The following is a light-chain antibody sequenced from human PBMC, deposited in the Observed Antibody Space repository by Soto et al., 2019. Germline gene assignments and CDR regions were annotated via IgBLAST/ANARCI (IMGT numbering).Light chain of an antibody. J-gene: IGLJ2*01. CDR2: VNS. CDR3: QSYDSSLSAVV. Sequence: QAVVTQPPSVSGAPGQRVTISCTGSSSNIGAASDVHWYQQLPGTAPKLLIYVNSNRPSGVPDRFSGSKSGTSASLAITGLQAEDEADYYCQSYDSSLSAVVFGGGTKLTVL. V-gene: IGLV1-40*01. CDR1: SSNIGAASD.